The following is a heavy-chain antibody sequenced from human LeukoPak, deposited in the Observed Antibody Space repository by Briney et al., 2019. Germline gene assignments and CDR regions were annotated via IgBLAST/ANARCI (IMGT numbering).Heavy chain of an antibody. CDR2: ISYSSSTI. J-gene: IGHJ5*02. CDR3: ARHRTSGWSEFDP. CDR1: GFTFSSYS. Sequence: GGSLRLSCAASGFTFSSYSMNWVRQAPGKGLEWVSYISYSSSTIYYADSVKGRFTISRDNAKKSLYLQMNSLRDEDTAVYFCARHRTSGWSEFDPWGQGTLVTVPS. V-gene: IGHV3-48*02. D-gene: IGHD6-19*01.